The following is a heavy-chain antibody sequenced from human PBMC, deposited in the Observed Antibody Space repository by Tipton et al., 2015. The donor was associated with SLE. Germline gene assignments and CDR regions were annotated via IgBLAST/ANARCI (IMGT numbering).Heavy chain of an antibody. D-gene: IGHD2-21*02. CDR1: GTSIDSHY. Sequence: GLVKPSETLSLTCTVSGTSIDSHYWAWIRQSPGKGLEWIGYLYYSGSTNYNSSLKSRVTITVDTSKAQFSLRLTSVTAADTAVYYCARVKTVAALDYWGQGILVSVSS. J-gene: IGHJ4*02. CDR3: ARVKTVAALDY. V-gene: IGHV4-59*11. CDR2: LYYSGST.